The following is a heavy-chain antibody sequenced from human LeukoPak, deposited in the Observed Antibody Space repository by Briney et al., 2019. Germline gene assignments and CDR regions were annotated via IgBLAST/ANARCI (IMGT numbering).Heavy chain of an antibody. J-gene: IGHJ4*02. CDR3: ARQGSSWTVDY. Sequence: GESLKISCRGSGYSFSSYWIGWVRQMPGEGLEWMGIILPGNSDTKYSPSFQGRVTISADKSVSTAYLQWSSLRASETAMYYCARQGSSWTVDYWGQGTLVTVSS. CDR2: ILPGNSDT. V-gene: IGHV5-51*01. CDR1: GYSFSSYW. D-gene: IGHD6-13*01.